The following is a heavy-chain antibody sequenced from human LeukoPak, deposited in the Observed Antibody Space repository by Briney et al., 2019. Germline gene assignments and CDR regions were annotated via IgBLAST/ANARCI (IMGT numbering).Heavy chain of an antibody. J-gene: IGHJ4*02. V-gene: IGHV4-59*08. CDR2: VFYSGHT. D-gene: IGHD6-19*01. Sequence: SETLSLTCTISGGSISSYYWNWIRQPPGKGLEWIGHVFYSGHTNYSPSLESRVTISVDTSKNQFSLRLTSVTAADTAIYYCARHSSGLYYFHYGGQGTLVTVSA. CDR1: GGSISSYY. CDR3: ARHSSGLYYFHY.